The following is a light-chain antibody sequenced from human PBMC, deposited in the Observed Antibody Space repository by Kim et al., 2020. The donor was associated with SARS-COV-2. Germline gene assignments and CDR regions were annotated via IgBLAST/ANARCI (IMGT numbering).Light chain of an antibody. J-gene: IGLJ2*01. Sequence: SSELTQDPAVSVALGQTVRITCQGDSLRSYYASWYQQKPGQAPVLVIYGKNNRPSGIPDRFSGSSSGNTASLTITGAQAEDEADYYCNSRASSGNHLDVV. CDR2: GKN. V-gene: IGLV3-19*01. CDR3: NSRASSGNHLDVV. CDR1: SLRSYY.